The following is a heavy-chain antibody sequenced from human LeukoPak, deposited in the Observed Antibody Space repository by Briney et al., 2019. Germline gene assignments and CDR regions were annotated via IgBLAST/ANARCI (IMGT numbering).Heavy chain of an antibody. CDR1: GFTFSSDA. CDR2: IIGGGDIT. Sequence: GGSLRLSCAAPGFTFSSDAMSWVRQAPGKGLEWVSGIIGGGDITYYADFVRGRFTISRDTSKNTLHLQMRSLRVEDTAVYYCVKGRSPLDYWGQGTLVTVSS. J-gene: IGHJ4*02. V-gene: IGHV3-23*01. CDR3: VKGRSPLDY.